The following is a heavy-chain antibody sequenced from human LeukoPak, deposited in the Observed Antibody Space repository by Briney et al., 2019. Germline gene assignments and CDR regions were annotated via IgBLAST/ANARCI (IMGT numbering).Heavy chain of an antibody. Sequence: SYDGSNKYYADSVKGRFTISRDNSRNTLYLQMHSLRVDDTAVYYCAKGGDGYNYPSRMDYWGQGTLVTVSS. CDR3: AKGGDGYNYPSRMDY. D-gene: IGHD5-24*01. V-gene: IGHV3-30-3*02. J-gene: IGHJ4*02. CDR2: SYDGSNK.